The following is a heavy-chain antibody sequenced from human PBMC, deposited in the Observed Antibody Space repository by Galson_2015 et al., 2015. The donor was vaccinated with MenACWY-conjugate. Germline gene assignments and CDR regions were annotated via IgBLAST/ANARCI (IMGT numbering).Heavy chain of an antibody. CDR3: TREDNWAFHY. V-gene: IGHV3-53*01. CDR2: IYWDGNT. Sequence: SLRLSCAASGFTVSSNFMNWLRQAPGKGPEWVADIYWDGNTYYADSVRGRFTISRDNSKNTLYLQMNGLRVEDTAVYYCTREDNWAFHYWGRGTQVTVSS. CDR1: GFTVSSNF. J-gene: IGHJ4*02. D-gene: IGHD1-1*01.